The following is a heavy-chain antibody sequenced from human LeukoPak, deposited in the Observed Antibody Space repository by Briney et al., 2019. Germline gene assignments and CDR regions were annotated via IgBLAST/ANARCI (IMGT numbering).Heavy chain of an antibody. V-gene: IGHV4-38-2*02. Sequence: PSETLSLTCTVSGYSISSGYYWGWIRQPPGKGLEWIGSIYHSGSTYYNPSLKSRVTISVDTSKNQFSLKLSSVTAADTAVYYCATYDILTGYYSHWGQGTLVTVSS. CDR2: IYHSGST. D-gene: IGHD3-9*01. J-gene: IGHJ4*02. CDR3: ATYDILTGYYSH. CDR1: GYSISSGYY.